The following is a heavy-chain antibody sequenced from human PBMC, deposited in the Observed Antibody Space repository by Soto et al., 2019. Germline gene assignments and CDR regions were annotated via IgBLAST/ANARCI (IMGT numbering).Heavy chain of an antibody. CDR3: ARDKLIAAAGSLGPWGRYYYGMDV. Sequence: PSETLSLTCTVSGGSISSGGYYWSWIRQHPGKGLEWIGYIYYSGSTYYNPSLKSRVTISVDTSKNQFSLKLSSVTAADTAVYYCARDKLIAAAGSLGPWGRYYYGMDVWGQGTTVTVSS. J-gene: IGHJ6*02. D-gene: IGHD6-13*01. V-gene: IGHV4-31*03. CDR1: GGSISSGGYY. CDR2: IYYSGST.